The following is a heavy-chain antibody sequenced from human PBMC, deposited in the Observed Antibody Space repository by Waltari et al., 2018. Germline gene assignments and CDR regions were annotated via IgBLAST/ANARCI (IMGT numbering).Heavy chain of an antibody. Sequence: QLQLQESGPGLVKSSETLSLTCTVSGFSISSSSYYWGWIRQPPGKGLEWIGSIYYSGSTSYNPSLTSRVTRSVDTYQNQFSLKLRSVTAADTAVYYCARIRSGGSYHFDYWGQGTLVTVSS. J-gene: IGHJ4*02. CDR3: ARIRSGGSYHFDY. V-gene: IGHV4-39*07. CDR1: GFSISSSSYY. D-gene: IGHD2-15*01. CDR2: IYYSGST.